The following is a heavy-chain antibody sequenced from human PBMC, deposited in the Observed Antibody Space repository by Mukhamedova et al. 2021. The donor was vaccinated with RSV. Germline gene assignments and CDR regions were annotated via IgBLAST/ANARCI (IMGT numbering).Heavy chain of an antibody. J-gene: IGHJ4*02. D-gene: IGHD5-18*01. V-gene: IGHV4-4*07. CDR3: ARGSYSYSSHYYFDY. Sequence: GKGLEWIGRIYTSGSTNYNPSLKSRVTMSVDTSKNQFSRKLSSVTAADTAVYYWARGSYSYSSHYYFDYWGQGTLVTVSS. CDR2: IYTSGST.